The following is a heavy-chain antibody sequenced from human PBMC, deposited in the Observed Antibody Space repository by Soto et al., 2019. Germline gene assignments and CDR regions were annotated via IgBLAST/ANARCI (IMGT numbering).Heavy chain of an antibody. Sequence: PGGSLRLSCAASGFILSSYAMSWVRQAPGKGLEWISAISGSGGSTYYEDSVKGRFTISRDKSKNTLYLQMNSLRAEDTAVYYCAKAGLLLWFGKLGYYFDYWGQGTLVTVSS. J-gene: IGHJ4*02. CDR2: ISGSGGST. CDR1: GFILSSYA. V-gene: IGHV3-23*01. D-gene: IGHD3-10*01. CDR3: AKAGLLLWFGKLGYYFDY.